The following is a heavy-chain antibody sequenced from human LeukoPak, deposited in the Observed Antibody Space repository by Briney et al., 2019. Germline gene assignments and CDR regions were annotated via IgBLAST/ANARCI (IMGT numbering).Heavy chain of an antibody. Sequence: ASVKVSCKASGYTFTSYDINWVRQATGQGLEWMGWMNPNSGNTGYVQKFQGRVTMTRNISISTAYMELSRLRSDDTAVYYCARAGIAAAGYGPWGQGTLVTVSS. CDR2: MNPNSGNT. J-gene: IGHJ5*02. D-gene: IGHD6-13*01. V-gene: IGHV1-8*01. CDR1: GYTFTSYD. CDR3: ARAGIAAAGYGP.